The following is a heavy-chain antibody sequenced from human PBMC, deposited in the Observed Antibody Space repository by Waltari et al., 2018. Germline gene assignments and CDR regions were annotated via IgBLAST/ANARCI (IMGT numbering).Heavy chain of an antibody. J-gene: IGHJ5*02. V-gene: IGHV1-2*06. Sequence: QVQLVQSGAEVKKPGASVKVSCKASGYTFTGYYMHWVRQAPGQGLEWMRRINPNRGGTNCAQKFQGRVTMTRDTSISTAYMELSRLRSDDTAVYYCAREARGYVKFDPWGQGTLVTVSS. D-gene: IGHD6-13*01. CDR2: INPNRGGT. CDR3: AREARGYVKFDP. CDR1: GYTFTGYY.